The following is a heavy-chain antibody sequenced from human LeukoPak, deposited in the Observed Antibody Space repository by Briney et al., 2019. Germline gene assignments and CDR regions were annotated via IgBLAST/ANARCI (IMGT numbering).Heavy chain of an antibody. CDR3: AKVDSSGWYPN. V-gene: IGHV3-30*18. D-gene: IGHD6-19*01. CDR2: ISYDGSNK. CDR1: GFTFSSYG. Sequence: GRSLRLSCAASGFTFSSYGMHWVRQAPGKGLEWVAVISYDGSNKYYADSVKGRFTISRDNSKNTLYLQMNSLRAEDTAVYYCAKVDSSGWYPNWDQGTLVTVSS. J-gene: IGHJ4*02.